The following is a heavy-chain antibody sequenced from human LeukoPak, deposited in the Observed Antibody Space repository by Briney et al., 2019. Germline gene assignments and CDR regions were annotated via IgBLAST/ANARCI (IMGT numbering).Heavy chain of an antibody. Sequence: PGGSPRLSCAASGFSFSTNPMSWVRQAPGKGLEWVSAISPDRTYYADSVKGRLTISRDNYKNTVDLRINSPRAEDTAIYYCVKEHVDRAFTRSFEIWGQGTVVTVSS. V-gene: IGHV3-23*01. CDR2: ISPDRT. D-gene: IGHD3-10*01. CDR3: VKEHVDRAFTRSFEI. CDR1: GFSFSTNP. J-gene: IGHJ3*02.